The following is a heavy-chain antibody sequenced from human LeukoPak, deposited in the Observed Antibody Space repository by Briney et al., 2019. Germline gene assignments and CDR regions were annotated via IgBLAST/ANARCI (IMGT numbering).Heavy chain of an antibody. D-gene: IGHD5-12*01. J-gene: IGHJ4*02. V-gene: IGHV1-8*03. CDR3: ARGRSTGYPYYFEY. CDR1: GYTFTSYD. CDR2: MNPNSGST. Sequence: ASVTVSCKASGYTFTSYDINWVRQATGQGLEWMGWMNPNSGSTGYAQKFQGRVTITRNISISTAYMELSGLRSEDTAVYYCARGRSTGYPYYFEYWGQGTLVTVSS.